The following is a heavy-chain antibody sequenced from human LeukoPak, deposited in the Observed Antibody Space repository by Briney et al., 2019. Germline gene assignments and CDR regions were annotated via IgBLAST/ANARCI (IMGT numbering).Heavy chain of an antibody. J-gene: IGHJ4*02. D-gene: IGHD3-16*01. CDR2: IYSGGST. V-gene: IGHV3-53*01. Sequence: PGGSLRLSCAASGFTVSSNYMSWVRQAPGKGLEWVSVIYSGGSTYYADSVKVRFTISIDNSKNTLYLQMNSLRAEDTAVYYCAGYHMRYALAFDYWGQGTLVTVSS. CDR3: AGYHMRYALAFDY. CDR1: GFTVSSNY.